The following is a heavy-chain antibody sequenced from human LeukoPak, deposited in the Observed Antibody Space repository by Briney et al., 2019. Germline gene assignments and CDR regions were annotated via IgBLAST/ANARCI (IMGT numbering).Heavy chain of an antibody. Sequence: SETLSLTCTASGGSISSYYWSWIRQPPGKGLEWIGYMYYSGSTNYNPSLESRVTISVDTSKNQFSLKQSSVTAADTAVYYCARTTEAHSWRTRYYDYYMDVWGKGTTVTVSS. J-gene: IGHJ6*03. CDR3: ARTTEAHSWRTRYYDYYMDV. CDR2: MYYSGST. V-gene: IGHV4-59*01. D-gene: IGHD6-13*01. CDR1: GGSISSYY.